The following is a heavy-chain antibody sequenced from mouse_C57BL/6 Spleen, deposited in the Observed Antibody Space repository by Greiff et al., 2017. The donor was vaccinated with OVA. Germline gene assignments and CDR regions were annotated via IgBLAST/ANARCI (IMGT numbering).Heavy chain of an antibody. CDR1: GFTFSDYY. CDR3: ARDEGRFWYFDV. J-gene: IGHJ1*03. V-gene: IGHV5-16*01. CDR2: INYDGSST. Sequence: EVHLVESEGGLVQPGSSLKLSCTASGFTFSDYYMAWVRQVPEKGLEWVANINYDGSSTYYLDSLKSRFIISRDNAKNILYLQMSSLKSEDTATYYCARDEGRFWYFDVWGTGTTVTVSS.